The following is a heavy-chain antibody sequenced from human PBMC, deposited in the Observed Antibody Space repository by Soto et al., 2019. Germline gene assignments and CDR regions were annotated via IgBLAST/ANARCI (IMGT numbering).Heavy chain of an antibody. CDR1: GYTFTSYD. CDR2: MNPNSGNT. D-gene: IGHD3-10*01. V-gene: IGHV1-8*01. CDR3: ARGLWFGDPRDY. J-gene: IGHJ4*02. Sequence: ASVKVSCKASGYTFTSYDINWVRQATGQGLEWMGWMNPNSGNTGYAQKFQGRVTMTRNTSISTAYMELSSLRSEDTAVYYCARGLWFGDPRDYWGQGTLVTVSS.